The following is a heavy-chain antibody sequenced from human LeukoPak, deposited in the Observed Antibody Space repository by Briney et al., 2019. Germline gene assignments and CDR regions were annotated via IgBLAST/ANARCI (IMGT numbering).Heavy chain of an antibody. V-gene: IGHV4-4*07. D-gene: IGHD2-2*01. CDR3: ARSGTSPRNFDY. CDR1: GGSISGYY. J-gene: IGHJ4*02. CDR2: IYTSGST. Sequence: PSETLSLTCTVSGGSISGYYWSWLRQPAGKGLEWLGRIYTSGSTNYNPSLKSRVTMSVDTSRNHFSLKLSSVTAADTAVYYCARSGTSPRNFDYWGQGTLVTVSS.